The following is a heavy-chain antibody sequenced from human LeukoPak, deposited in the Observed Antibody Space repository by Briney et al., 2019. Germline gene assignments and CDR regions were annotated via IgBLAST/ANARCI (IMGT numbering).Heavy chain of an antibody. CDR1: GYXFTGYY. J-gene: IGHJ4*02. Sequence: GASVTVSCKASGYXFTGYYIHWVRQAPGQGLEWMGWINPNSGGTNYAQRFQGRVTMTRDTSSSTAYMELSRLRSDDTAMFYCASTTGLDDWGQGTLVTVSS. CDR2: INPNSGGT. V-gene: IGHV1-2*02. D-gene: IGHD1-1*01. CDR3: ASTTGLDD.